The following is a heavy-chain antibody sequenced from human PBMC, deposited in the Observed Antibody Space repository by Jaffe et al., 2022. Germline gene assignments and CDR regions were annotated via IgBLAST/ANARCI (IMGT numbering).Heavy chain of an antibody. CDR3: TRVRIPGIAAAGDAFDI. V-gene: IGHV3-49*03. CDR2: IRSKAYGGTT. J-gene: IGHJ3*02. Sequence: EVQLVESGGGLVQPGRSLRLSCTASGFTFGDYAMSWFRQAPGKGLEWVGFIRSKAYGGTTEYAASVKGRFTISRDDSKSIAYLQMNSLKTEDTAVYYCTRVRIPGIAAAGDAFDIWGQGTMVTVSS. CDR1: GFTFGDYA. D-gene: IGHD6-13*01.